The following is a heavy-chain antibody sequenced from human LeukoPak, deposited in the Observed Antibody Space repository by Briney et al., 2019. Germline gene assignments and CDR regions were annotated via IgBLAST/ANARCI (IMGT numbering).Heavy chain of an antibody. V-gene: IGHV3-21*04. CDR2: ISSSSSYI. D-gene: IGHD2-2*01. J-gene: IGHJ4*02. Sequence: GGSLRLSCAASGFTFSSYSMNWVRQAPGGGLEWVSSISSSSSYIYYADSVKGRFTISRDNAKNSLYLQMNSLRAEDTAVYYCAKKDSVLVPAAFNYWGQGTLVTVSS. CDR1: GFTFSSYS. CDR3: AKKDSVLVPAAFNY.